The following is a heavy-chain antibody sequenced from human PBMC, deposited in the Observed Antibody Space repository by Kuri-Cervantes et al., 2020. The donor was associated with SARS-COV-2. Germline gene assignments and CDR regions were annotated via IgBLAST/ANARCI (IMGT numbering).Heavy chain of an antibody. CDR3: ARSVSRTIFGVGNWFDP. Sequence: SVQVSCKASGGTFSSYAISWVRQAPGQGLEWMGRIIPIFGTANYAQKFQGRVTITADESTSTAYMELSSLRSEDTAVYYCARSVSRTIFGVGNWFDPWGQGTLVTVSS. CDR1: GGTFSSYA. D-gene: IGHD3-3*01. CDR2: IIPIFGTA. J-gene: IGHJ5*02. V-gene: IGHV1-69*13.